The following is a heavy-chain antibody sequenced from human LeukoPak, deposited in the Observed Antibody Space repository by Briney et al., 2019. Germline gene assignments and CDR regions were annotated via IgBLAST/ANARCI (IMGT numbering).Heavy chain of an antibody. D-gene: IGHD1/OR15-1a*01. CDR1: GGSVSSGSYY. CDR2: LYNGGST. CDR3: ARNVWSNVIAFDI. Sequence: KPSETLSLTCTVSGGSVSSGSYYWSWIRQPPGKGLEFIGYLYNGGSTNYNPSLKSRVTIPVDMSKNQFSLKLTSVTAADTAVYYCARNVWSNVIAFDIWGQGAMVTVSS. J-gene: IGHJ3*02. V-gene: IGHV4-61*01.